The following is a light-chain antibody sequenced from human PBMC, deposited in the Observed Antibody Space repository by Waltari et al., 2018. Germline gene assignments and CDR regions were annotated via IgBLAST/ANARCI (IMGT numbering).Light chain of an antibody. CDR1: QSVSSN. CDR3: LQYDNWPRV. V-gene: IGKV3-15*01. Sequence: EIVMTQSLATMSVSPGERATLSCRASQSVSSNLAWFQKKPGQAPRLLIYGASTRATGFSARFRGSGSGTEFTLTISSLQSEDFAVYFCLQYDNWPRVFGQGTKLEIK. J-gene: IGKJ2*01. CDR2: GAS.